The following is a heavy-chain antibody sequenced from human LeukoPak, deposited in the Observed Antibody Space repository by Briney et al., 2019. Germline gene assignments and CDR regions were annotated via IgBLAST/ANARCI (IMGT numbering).Heavy chain of an antibody. J-gene: IGHJ6*02. D-gene: IGHD3-9*01. V-gene: IGHV4-59*08. CDR1: GGSISSYF. Sequence: SETLSLTCTVSGGSISSYFWSWIRQPPGKGLEWIGYIYYSGSTNYNPSLKSRVTISVDTSKNQFSLMLSSVTAADTAVYYCARLPLRYFDWLSYYYYGMDVWGQGTTVTVSS. CDR2: IYYSGST. CDR3: ARLPLRYFDWLSYYYYGMDV.